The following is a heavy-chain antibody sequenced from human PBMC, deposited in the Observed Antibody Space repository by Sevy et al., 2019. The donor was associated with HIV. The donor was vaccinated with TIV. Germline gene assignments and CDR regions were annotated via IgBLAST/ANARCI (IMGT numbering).Heavy chain of an antibody. J-gene: IGHJ4*02. Sequence: ASVKVSCKASGYTFTSYDINWVRQATGQGLEWMGWMNPNSGNTGYAQMFQGRVTITRNTSISTAYMELSSLRSEDTAVYYCARAQPDRHCSGGSCYGDFDYWGQGTLVTVSS. CDR3: ARAQPDRHCSGGSCYGDFDY. CDR2: MNPNSGNT. D-gene: IGHD2-15*01. CDR1: GYTFTSYD. V-gene: IGHV1-8*03.